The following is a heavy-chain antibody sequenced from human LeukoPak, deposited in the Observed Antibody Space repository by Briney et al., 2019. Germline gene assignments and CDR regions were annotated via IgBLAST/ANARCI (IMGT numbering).Heavy chain of an antibody. D-gene: IGHD2-2*01. CDR1: GYSFKSHD. V-gene: IGHV1-8*01. J-gene: IGHJ5*02. Sequence: ASVKVSCKASGYSFKSHDIEWVRQATGQGPEWMGWMNPDSGNTGYAQKFQGRVTMTRDTSINTAYMELSSLTSDDTAVYYCARGVGVQHPFGPWGQGTLVTVSS. CDR2: MNPDSGNT. CDR3: ARGVGVQHPFGP.